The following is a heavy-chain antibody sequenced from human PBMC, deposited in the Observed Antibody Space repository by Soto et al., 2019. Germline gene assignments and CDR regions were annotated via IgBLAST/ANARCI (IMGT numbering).Heavy chain of an antibody. D-gene: IGHD1-7*01. CDR2: IYYSGST. V-gene: IGHV4-59*01. CDR1: GASIRSYY. J-gene: IGHJ6*02. CDR3: ARDSWNSYYYYYGMDV. Sequence: SETLSLTCTVSGASIRSYYWSWIRQPPGKGLEWIGYIYYSGSTNYSPSLKSQVTISLDTSKSEVSLKLSSVTAADTAVYYCARDSWNSYYYYYGMDVWGQGTTVTVSS.